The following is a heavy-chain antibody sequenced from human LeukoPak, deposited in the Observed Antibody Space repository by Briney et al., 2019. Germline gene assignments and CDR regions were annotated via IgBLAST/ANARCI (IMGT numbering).Heavy chain of an antibody. Sequence: ASVKVSCKASGYTFTSYYMHWVRQAPGQGLEWMGIINPSGGSTSYAQKFQGRVTMTRDMSTSTVYMELSSLRSEDTAVYYCAREPGGTVTSLYYYYYVDVWGKGTTVTVSS. J-gene: IGHJ6*03. CDR1: GYTFTSYY. CDR2: INPSGGST. D-gene: IGHD4-17*01. CDR3: AREPGGTVTSLYYYYYVDV. V-gene: IGHV1-46*01.